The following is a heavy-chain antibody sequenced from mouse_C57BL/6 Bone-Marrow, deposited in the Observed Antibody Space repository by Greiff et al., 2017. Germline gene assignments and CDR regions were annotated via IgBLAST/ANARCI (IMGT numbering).Heavy chain of an antibody. CDR2: IDPSDSYT. V-gene: IGHV1-50*01. CDR3: ARGGPYCFDY. D-gene: IGHD1-1*02. CDR1: GYTFTSYW. J-gene: IGHJ2*01. Sequence: QVQLQQPGAELVKPGASVKLSCKASGYTFTSYWMQWVKQRPGQGLEWIGEIDPSDSYTNYNQKFKGKATLTVDTSSSTAYMQLSSLTSEDAAVYYCARGGPYCFDYWGQGTTLTVSS.